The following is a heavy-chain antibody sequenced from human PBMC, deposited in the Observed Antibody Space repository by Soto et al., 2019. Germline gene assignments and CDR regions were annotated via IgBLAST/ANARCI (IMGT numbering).Heavy chain of an antibody. CDR2: IKKDESAK. CDR3: ARDVSTGSSGLYLDAFDI. Sequence: EVQLVESGGGLVQPGGSLRLSCEASGFTFRSYWMTWVRQAPGKGLEWVANIKKDESAKSYLESVRGRFTISRDKAKNLLYLQMNSLRAEDTALYYCARDVSTGSSGLYLDAFDIWGQGTMVTVSS. V-gene: IGHV3-7*05. CDR1: GFTFRSYW. D-gene: IGHD6-25*01. J-gene: IGHJ3*02.